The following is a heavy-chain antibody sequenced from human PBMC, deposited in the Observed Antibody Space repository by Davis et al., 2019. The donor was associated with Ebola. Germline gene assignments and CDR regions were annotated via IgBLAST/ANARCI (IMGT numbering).Heavy chain of an antibody. V-gene: IGHV4-61*01. Sequence: SETLSLTCTVSGGSISSSSYYWSWIRQPPGKELEWIGYIYYSGSTNYNPSLKSRVTISVDTSKNQFSLKLSSVTAADTAVYYCARVGSGEFFYYYGMDVWGQGTTVTVSS. J-gene: IGHJ6*02. CDR2: IYYSGST. D-gene: IGHD3-10*01. CDR1: GGSISSSSYY. CDR3: ARVGSGEFFYYYGMDV.